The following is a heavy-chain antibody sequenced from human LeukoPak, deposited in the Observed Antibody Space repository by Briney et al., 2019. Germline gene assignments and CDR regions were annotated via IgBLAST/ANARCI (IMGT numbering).Heavy chain of an antibody. CDR3: ARSLWFGESANFDY. V-gene: IGHV3-21*01. CDR2: ISSSSSYI. CDR1: GFTFSSYS. Sequence: GGSLRPSCAASGFTFSSYSMNWVRQAPGKGLEWVSSISSSSSYIYYADSVKGRFTISRDNAKNSLYLQMNSLRAEDTAVYYCARSLWFGESANFDYWGQGTLVTVSS. J-gene: IGHJ4*02. D-gene: IGHD3-10*01.